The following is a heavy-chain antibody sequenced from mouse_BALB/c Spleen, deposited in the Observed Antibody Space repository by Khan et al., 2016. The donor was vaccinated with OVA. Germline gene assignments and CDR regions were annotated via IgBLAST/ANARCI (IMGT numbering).Heavy chain of an antibody. J-gene: IGHJ2*01. D-gene: IGHD1-1*01. V-gene: IGHV1-18*01. CDR3: AGGSYGDSIQDCFVC. Sequence: VQLQQSGPDLVKPGASVKISCRTSGYTFTEYTIHWVKQSHGKTLEWIGGINPNNGYTSYTQKFKGKATLTVDKSSSTAYMELRSLTSEDSVLYCCAGGSYGDSIQDCFVCWSQGTTHRVSS. CDR1: GYTFTEYT. CDR2: INPNNGYT.